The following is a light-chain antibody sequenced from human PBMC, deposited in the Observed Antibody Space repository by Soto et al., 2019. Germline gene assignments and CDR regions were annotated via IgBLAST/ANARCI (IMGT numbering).Light chain of an antibody. Sequence: QSALTQPASVSGSPGQSITISCTGTSSDVGGYNYVSWYQQHPGKAPKLMIYDVSNRPSGVSNRFSGSKSGNTASLTISGLQAEDEADYYCSSYTSSSTVVFGGFTQLTVL. CDR1: SSDVGGYNY. CDR3: SSYTSSSTVV. CDR2: DVS. J-gene: IGLJ2*01. V-gene: IGLV2-14*01.